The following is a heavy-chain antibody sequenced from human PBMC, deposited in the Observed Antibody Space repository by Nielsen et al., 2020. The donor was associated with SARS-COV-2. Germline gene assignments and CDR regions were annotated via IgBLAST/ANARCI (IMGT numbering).Heavy chain of an antibody. CDR1: GFTFSNAW. Sequence: GESLKISCAASGFTFSNAWMSWVRQAPGKGLEWVGRIKSKTDGGTTDYAAPVKGRFTISRDDSKNTLYLQMNSLKTEDTAVYYCTTDLWYCSSTSCSNLDYWGQGALVTVSS. J-gene: IGHJ4*02. CDR2: IKSKTDGGTT. CDR3: TTDLWYCSSTSCSNLDY. V-gene: IGHV3-15*01. D-gene: IGHD2-2*01.